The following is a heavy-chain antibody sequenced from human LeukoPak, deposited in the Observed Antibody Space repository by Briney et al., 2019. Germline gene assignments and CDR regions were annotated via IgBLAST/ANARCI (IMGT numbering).Heavy chain of an antibody. J-gene: IGHJ4*02. CDR2: ISSSSSYI. Sequence: GGSLRLSCAASGFTFSSYSMNWVRQAPGKGLEWVSSISSSSSYIYYADSVKGRFTISRDNAKNSLYLQINSLRAEDTAVYYCARLYYDILTGYWVDYWGQGTLVTVSS. V-gene: IGHV3-21*01. D-gene: IGHD3-9*01. CDR1: GFTFSSYS. CDR3: ARLYYDILTGYWVDY.